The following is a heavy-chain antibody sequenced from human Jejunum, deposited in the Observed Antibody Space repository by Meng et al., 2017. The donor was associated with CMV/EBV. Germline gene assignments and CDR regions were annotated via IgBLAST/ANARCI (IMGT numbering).Heavy chain of an antibody. J-gene: IGHJ4*02. Sequence: GFSFNNYAIHWVRQAPGKGLEHVSVISGNGGATYYADSVKGRFTISRDNSTNTLYLQMGSLRAEDTAVYYCAKDFWRGYYQGYFDYWGQGTLVTVSS. CDR1: GFSFNNYA. CDR3: AKDFWRGYYQGYFDY. CDR2: ISGNGGAT. V-gene: IGHV3-64*02. D-gene: IGHD3-3*01.